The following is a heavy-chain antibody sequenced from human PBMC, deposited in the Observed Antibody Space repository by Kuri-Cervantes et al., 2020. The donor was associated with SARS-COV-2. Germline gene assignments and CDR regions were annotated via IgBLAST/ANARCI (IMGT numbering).Heavy chain of an antibody. CDR1: GFTFSSYA. D-gene: IGHD3-16*01. J-gene: IGHJ4*02. CDR2: ISYDGSKK. V-gene: IGHV3-30*04. CDR3: ARDPYYYGDYPDY. Sequence: GESLKISCAASGFTFSSYAMHWVRQAPGKGLEWVAVISYDGSKKYYAESVKGRFTISRDNSKNTMYLQMNGLRAEDTAVYYCARDPYYYGDYPDYWGQGTLVTVYS.